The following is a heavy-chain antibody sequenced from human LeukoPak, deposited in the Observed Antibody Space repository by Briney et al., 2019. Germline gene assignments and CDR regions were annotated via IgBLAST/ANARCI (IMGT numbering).Heavy chain of an antibody. CDR3: ARRLEYSGSKGVFDY. CDR1: GFTVTSNY. D-gene: IGHD1-26*01. J-gene: IGHJ4*02. CDR2: IYSGGYT. Sequence: GGSLRLSCAASGFTVTSNYMTWVRQAPGKGLEWVAIIYSGGYTDYADSVKGRFTISRDNSKNTLYLQMNSLRAEDTAVYYCARRLEYSGSKGVFDYWGQGTLVTVSS. V-gene: IGHV3-66*01.